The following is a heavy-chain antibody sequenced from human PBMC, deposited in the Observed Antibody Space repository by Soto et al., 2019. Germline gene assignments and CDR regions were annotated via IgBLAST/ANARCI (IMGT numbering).Heavy chain of an antibody. V-gene: IGHV1-3*01. D-gene: IGHD1-26*01. Sequence: QVQLVQSGAEVKKPGASVKVSCKASGYTFTSYAMQWVRQAPGQRLEWMGWINAGNGNTKYSQKFQGRVTITRDTSASTAYKELSRLRSEDTAVYYCARDLGVGAASDYWGQGTLVTVSS. CDR3: ARDLGVGAASDY. J-gene: IGHJ4*02. CDR1: GYTFTSYA. CDR2: INAGNGNT.